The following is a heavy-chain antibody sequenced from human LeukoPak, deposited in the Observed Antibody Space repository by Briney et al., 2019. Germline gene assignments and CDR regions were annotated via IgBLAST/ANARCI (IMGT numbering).Heavy chain of an antibody. Sequence: GGSLRLSCAASGFTFSASTMNWVRQAPRKGLEWVASISSSSTYIHYADSMKGRFTISRDNSKNTLYLQMNSLRAEDTAVYYCAKTIVVVVAARDAFDIWGQGTMVTVSS. CDR3: AKTIVVVVAARDAFDI. CDR2: ISSSSTYI. V-gene: IGHV3-21*04. D-gene: IGHD2-15*01. CDR1: GFTFSAST. J-gene: IGHJ3*02.